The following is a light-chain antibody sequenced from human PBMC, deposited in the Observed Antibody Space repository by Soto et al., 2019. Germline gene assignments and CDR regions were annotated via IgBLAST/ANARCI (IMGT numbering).Light chain of an antibody. CDR1: QSVSSS. CDR2: HAS. J-gene: IGKJ4*01. Sequence: EVVMTQSPATLSVSPGERATLSCRASQSVSSSLAWYQQKPGQAPRLLIYHASTGATGIPARFSGCGSGTDFTLTITSLLSEDFAVFYCLQYHHWPLTFGGGTKVEF. V-gene: IGKV3-15*01. CDR3: LQYHHWPLT.